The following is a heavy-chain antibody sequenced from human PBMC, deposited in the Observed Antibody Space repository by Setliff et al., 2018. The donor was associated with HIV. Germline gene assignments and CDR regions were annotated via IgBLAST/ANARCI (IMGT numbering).Heavy chain of an antibody. CDR1: GGSISSYY. V-gene: IGHV4-59*01. Sequence: PSETLSLTCSVSGGSISSYYWSWIRQPPGKGLEGIGDIYYSGMTNYNPSLQSRVTISLDTSKNQLSLKVNSVTAADTALYYCERDGRYSFGYNWFDPWGQGTLVTVSS. J-gene: IGHJ5*02. D-gene: IGHD5-18*01. CDR3: ERDGRYSFGYNWFDP. CDR2: IYYSGMT.